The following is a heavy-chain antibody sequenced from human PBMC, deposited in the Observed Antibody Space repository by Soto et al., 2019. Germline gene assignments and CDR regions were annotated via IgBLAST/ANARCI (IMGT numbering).Heavy chain of an antibody. CDR2: ISGNSGSI. D-gene: IGHD6-19*01. V-gene: IGHV3-9*01. CDR3: AKDRGLVLSFYFDY. J-gene: IGHJ4*02. CDR1: GFTFDDYA. Sequence: EVQLVESGGGLVQPGRSLRLSCAASGFTFDDYAMHWVRQAPGKGLEWVSGISGNSGSIDYADSVKGRFTISRDNAKNSLYLQMNSLRAEDTALYYCAKDRGLVLSFYFDYWGQGTLVTVSS.